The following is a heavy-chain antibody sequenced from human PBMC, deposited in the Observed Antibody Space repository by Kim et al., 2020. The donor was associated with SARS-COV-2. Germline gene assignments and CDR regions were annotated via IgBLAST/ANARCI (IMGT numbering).Heavy chain of an antibody. CDR2: ISPYNGKT. J-gene: IGHJ6*02. Sequence: ASVKVSCKASGYTFTNFGISWVRQAPGHGLEWMGWISPYNGKTDYAQKFQGKITMTADTSTSTVYMELRSLSSDDTAIFYCAREELYYYFTMDVWGQGTTVTVSS. CDR3: AREELYYYFTMDV. V-gene: IGHV1-18*01. D-gene: IGHD1-7*01. CDR1: GYTFTNFG.